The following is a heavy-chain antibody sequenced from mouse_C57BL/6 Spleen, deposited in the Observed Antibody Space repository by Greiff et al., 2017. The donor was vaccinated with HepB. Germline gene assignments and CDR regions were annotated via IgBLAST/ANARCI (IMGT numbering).Heavy chain of an antibody. CDR3: AREGDYDVDYYAMDY. D-gene: IGHD2-4*01. V-gene: IGHV5-17*01. CDR2: ISSGSSTI. CDR1: GFTFSDYG. Sequence: EVQRVESGGGLVKPGGSLKLSCAASGFTFSDYGMHWVRQAPEKGLEWVAYISSGSSTIYYADKVKGRFTISRDNAKNTLLLQMTSLRSEDTAMYYCAREGDYDVDYYAMDYWGQGTSVTVSS. J-gene: IGHJ4*01.